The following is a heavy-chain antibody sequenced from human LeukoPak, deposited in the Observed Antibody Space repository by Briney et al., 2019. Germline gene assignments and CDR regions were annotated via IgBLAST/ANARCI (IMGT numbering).Heavy chain of an antibody. CDR1: GGSFSGYY. D-gene: IGHD3-22*01. CDR2: INHSGST. CDR3: ARVRYYYDSSHD. V-gene: IGHV4-34*01. Sequence: SETLSLTCAVYGGSFSGYYWSWIRQPPGKGLEWIGEINHSGSTYYNPSLKSRVTISVDTSKNQFSLRLSSVTAADTAFYYCARVRYYYDSSHDWGQGTLVTVSS. J-gene: IGHJ4*02.